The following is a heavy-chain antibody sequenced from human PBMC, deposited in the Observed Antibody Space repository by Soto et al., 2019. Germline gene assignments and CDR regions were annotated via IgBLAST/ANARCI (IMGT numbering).Heavy chain of an antibody. CDR1: GFTFSSYA. J-gene: IGHJ6*02. CDR3: ASLDVDV. V-gene: IGHV3-30-3*01. D-gene: IGHD3-3*01. CDR2: ISYDGSNK. Sequence: PGGSVRLSCAASGFTFSSYAMHWVRQAPGKGLEWVAVISYDGSNKYYADSVKGRFTISRDNSKNTLYLQMNSLRAEDTAVYYCASLDVDVWGQGTTVTVSS.